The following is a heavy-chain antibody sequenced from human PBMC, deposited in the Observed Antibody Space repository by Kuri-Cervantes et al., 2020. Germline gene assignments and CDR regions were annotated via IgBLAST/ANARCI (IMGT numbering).Heavy chain of an antibody. D-gene: IGHD3-10*01. CDR3: ARTITMVRAAFDP. J-gene: IGHJ5*02. CDR1: GFTFTNYW. CDR2: IHKDGSEE. Sequence: GGSLRLSCAVSGFTFTNYWMTWVRQAPGKGLEWVANIHKDGSEEYYVDSVKGRFTISRDNTKDSLYLQMNSLRAEDTAVYYCARTITMVRAAFDPWGQGTLVTVSS. V-gene: IGHV3-7*03.